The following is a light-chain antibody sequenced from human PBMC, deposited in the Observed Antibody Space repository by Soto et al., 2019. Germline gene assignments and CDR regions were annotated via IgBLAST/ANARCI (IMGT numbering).Light chain of an antibody. Sequence: EVVLTQSPATLSLSPGERATLSCRASQSVSSDLAWYQQKPGQAPRLLIYDASDRATGVPARFSGSGSGTDFTLTXXSLEPEDFXXXXXXQRXXWPLTFGGGTKVEIK. CDR1: QSVSSD. V-gene: IGKV3-11*01. CDR3: XQRXXWPLT. CDR2: DAS. J-gene: IGKJ4*01.